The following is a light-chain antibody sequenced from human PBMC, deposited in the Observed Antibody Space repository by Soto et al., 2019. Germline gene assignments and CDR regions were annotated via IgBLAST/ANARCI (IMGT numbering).Light chain of an antibody. CDR1: SSDVGAYNY. J-gene: IGLJ7*02. CDR3: SSYTGSGTLVV. CDR2: DVI. V-gene: IGLV2-14*01. Sequence: QSALTQPASVSGSPGQSITISCTGTSSDVGAYNYVSWYQQYPGKAPKLMIYDVINRPSGVSNRFSGSKSGNTASLTIAGLQAEDEADYYCSSYTGSGTLVVFGGGTQLTAL.